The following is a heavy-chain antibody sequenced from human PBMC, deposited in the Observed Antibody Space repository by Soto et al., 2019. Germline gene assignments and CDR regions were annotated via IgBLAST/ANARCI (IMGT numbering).Heavy chain of an antibody. CDR3: ARLSEGGLRYFDWPTHDAFDI. CDR1: GGSISSYY. V-gene: IGHV4-59*01. CDR2: IYYSGST. D-gene: IGHD3-9*01. J-gene: IGHJ3*02. Sequence: SETLSLTCTVSGGSISSYYWSWIRQPPGKGLEWIGYIYYSGSTNYNPSLKSRVTISVDTSKNQFSLKLSSVTAADTAVYYCARLSEGGLRYFDWPTHDAFDIWGQGTMVTVSS.